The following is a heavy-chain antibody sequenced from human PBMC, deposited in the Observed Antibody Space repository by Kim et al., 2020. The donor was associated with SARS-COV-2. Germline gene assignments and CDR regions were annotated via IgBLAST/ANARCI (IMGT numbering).Heavy chain of an antibody. CDR3: AREGYYYGSGSPRYYYYGMDV. V-gene: IGHV1-18*01. CDR2: ISAYNGNT. Sequence: ASVKVSCKASGYTFTSYGISWVRQAPGQGLEWMGWISAYNGNTNYAQKLQGRVTMTTDTSTSTAYMELSSLRSDDTAVYYCAREGYYYGSGSPRYYYYGMDVWGQGTTVTVSS. CDR1: GYTFTSYG. D-gene: IGHD3-10*01. J-gene: IGHJ6*02.